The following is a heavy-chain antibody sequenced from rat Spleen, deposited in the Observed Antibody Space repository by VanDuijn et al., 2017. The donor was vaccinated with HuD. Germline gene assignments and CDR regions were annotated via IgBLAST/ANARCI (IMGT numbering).Heavy chain of an antibody. D-gene: IGHD1-4*01. J-gene: IGHJ4*01. CDR3: TTALLTTRVYYYVMDA. CDR2: ISTSGGST. CDR1: GFTFSNYD. Sequence: EVQLVESGGGLVQPGRSLKLSCAASGFTFSNYDMAWVRQAPTKGLEWVASISTSGGSTYYRDSVNGRFTVSRDNAKSTLYLQMDSLRSEDTATYYCTTALLTTRVYYYVMDAWGQGASVTVSS. V-gene: IGHV5-27*01.